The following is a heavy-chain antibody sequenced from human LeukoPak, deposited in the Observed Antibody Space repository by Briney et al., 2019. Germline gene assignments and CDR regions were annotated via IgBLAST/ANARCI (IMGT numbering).Heavy chain of an antibody. V-gene: IGHV3-66*01. CDR2: IYSGGNT. CDR3: AREGTMVRGVNYYYYGMDV. J-gene: IGHJ6*02. Sequence: GGSLRLSCTVAGFTVSSNFMSWVRQAPEKGLEWVSVIYSGGNTYYADSVSGRFTISRDNSKNSLYLQMNSLRDEDTAVYYCAREGTMVRGVNYYYYGMDVWGQGTTVTVSS. CDR1: GFTVSSNF. D-gene: IGHD3-10*01.